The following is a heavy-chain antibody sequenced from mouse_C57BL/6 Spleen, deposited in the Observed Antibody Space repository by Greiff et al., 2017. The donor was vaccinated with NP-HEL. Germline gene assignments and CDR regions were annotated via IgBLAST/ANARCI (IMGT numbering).Heavy chain of an antibody. CDR2: IDPSDSYT. CDR1: GYTFTSYW. D-gene: IGHD1-1*01. CDR3: ARGRGTTNYFDY. Sequence: QVQLQQPGAELVMPGASVKLSCKASGYTFTSYWMHWVKQRPGQGLEWIGEIDPSDSYTNYNQKFKGKSTLTVDKSSSTAYMQLSSLTSEDSAVYDCARGRGTTNYFDYWGQGTTLTVSS. J-gene: IGHJ2*01. V-gene: IGHV1-69*01.